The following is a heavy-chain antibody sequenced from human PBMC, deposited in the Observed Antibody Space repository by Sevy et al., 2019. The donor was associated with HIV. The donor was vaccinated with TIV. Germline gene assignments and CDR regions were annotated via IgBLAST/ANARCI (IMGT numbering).Heavy chain of an antibody. V-gene: IGHV1-18*01. CDR1: GYTFTNYA. D-gene: IGHD3-3*01. CDR3: VRRTTFYDFWTGGDY. CDR2: ISGFNGDT. Sequence: ASVKVSCKASGYTFTNYAISWVRQAPGQGLEWMGWISGFNGDTKNAEKFQGRFTMTTDTSTKTAYMDLRSLRSDDTAVYYCVRRTTFYDFWTGGDYRGQGTLVTVSS. J-gene: IGHJ4*02.